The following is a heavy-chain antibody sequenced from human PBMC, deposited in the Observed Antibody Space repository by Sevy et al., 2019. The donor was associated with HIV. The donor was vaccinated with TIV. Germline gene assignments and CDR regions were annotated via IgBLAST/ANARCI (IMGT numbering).Heavy chain of an antibody. D-gene: IGHD1-26*01. CDR2: IDQDGSTK. CDR1: GFTLSSYW. CDR3: ASDLNSWTYSGNY. V-gene: IGHV3-7*01. J-gene: IGHJ4*02. Sequence: GGSLRLSCAACGFTLSSYWMTWVRQAPGKGLEWVPNIDQDGSTKDYVDSVKGRFTISRDNAKNSLYLQMHRPNVEDTAVYYCASDLNSWTYSGNYWGQGTLVTVSS.